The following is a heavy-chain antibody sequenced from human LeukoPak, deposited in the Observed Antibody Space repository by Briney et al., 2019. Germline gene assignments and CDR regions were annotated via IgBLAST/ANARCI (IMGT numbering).Heavy chain of an antibody. V-gene: IGHV3-23*01. D-gene: IGHD4-11*01. CDR2: IRGTDTNT. J-gene: IGHJ4*02. Sequence: PGGSLSFSGAASGFTFGSFTLSWVRQAPGRSLEWVSAIRGTDTNTYYADSVRGRFTISRDNSNNTLFLQMNGLRAEDTAVYYCADSNYWYPTDYWGQGTLVTVSS. CDR1: GFTFGSFT. CDR3: ADSNYWYPTDY.